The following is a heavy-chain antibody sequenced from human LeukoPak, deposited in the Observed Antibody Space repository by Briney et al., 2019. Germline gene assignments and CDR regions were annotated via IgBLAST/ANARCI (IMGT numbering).Heavy chain of an antibody. V-gene: IGHV3-48*01. CDR3: ARDNGRSLGVDV. D-gene: IGHD2-8*01. CDR1: GFTFSSYS. Sequence: GGSLRLSCAASGFTFSSYSMNWVRQAPGKGLEWVSYISSSSSSTIYYADSVKGRFTISRDNAKNSLYLQMNSLRAEDTAVYYCARDNGRSLGVDVWGQGTTVTVSS. CDR2: ISSSSSSTI. J-gene: IGHJ6*02.